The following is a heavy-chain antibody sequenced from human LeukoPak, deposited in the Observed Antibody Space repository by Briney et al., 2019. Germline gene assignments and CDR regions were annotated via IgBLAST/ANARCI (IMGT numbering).Heavy chain of an antibody. J-gene: IGHJ5*02. Sequence: SETLSLTCTVSGGSISSYYWGWIRQPPGKGLEWIGSIYYSGSTYYNPSLKSRVTISVDTSKNQFSLKLSSVTAADTAVYYCARHILTGNWFDPWGQGTLVTVSS. CDR1: GGSISSYY. CDR2: IYYSGST. CDR3: ARHILTGNWFDP. D-gene: IGHD3-9*01. V-gene: IGHV4-39*01.